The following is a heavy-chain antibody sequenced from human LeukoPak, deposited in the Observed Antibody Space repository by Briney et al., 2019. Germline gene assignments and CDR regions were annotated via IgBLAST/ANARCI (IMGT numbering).Heavy chain of an antibody. CDR3: AKDMDYVWGSYRMDY. Sequence: GGSLRLSCAASGFTFDDYAMHWVRQAPGKGLEWVSGISWNSGNIGYADSVKGRFTISRDNAKNSLYLQMNSLRAEDTALYYCAKDMDYVWGSYRMDYWGQGTLVTVSS. D-gene: IGHD3-16*02. V-gene: IGHV3-9*01. CDR2: ISWNSGNI. CDR1: GFTFDDYA. J-gene: IGHJ4*02.